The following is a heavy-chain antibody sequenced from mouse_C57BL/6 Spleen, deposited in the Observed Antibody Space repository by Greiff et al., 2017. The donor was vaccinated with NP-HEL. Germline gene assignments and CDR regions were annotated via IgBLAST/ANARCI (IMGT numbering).Heavy chain of an antibody. CDR1: GYTFTSYG. CDR2: IYPRSGNT. J-gene: IGHJ3*01. V-gene: IGHV1-81*01. Sequence: VQLQESGAELARPGASVKLSCKASGYTFTSYGISWVKQRTGQGLEWIGEIYPRSGNTYYNEKFKGKATLTADKSSSTAYMELRSLTSEDSAVYFCARIVTTGAYWGQGTLVTVSA. D-gene: IGHD2-5*01. CDR3: ARIVTTGAY.